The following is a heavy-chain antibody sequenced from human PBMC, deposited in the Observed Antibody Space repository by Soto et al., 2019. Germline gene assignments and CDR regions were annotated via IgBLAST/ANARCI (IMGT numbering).Heavy chain of an antibody. CDR1: GFTFSSYG. Sequence: LRLSCAASGFTFSSYGMHWVRQAPGKGLEWVAVISYDGSNKYYADSVKGRFTISRDNSKNTLYLQMNSLRAEDTAVYYCAKEVGYDTHHAHRGYYYGMDVWGQGTTVTVSS. CDR2: ISYDGSNK. CDR3: AKEVGYDTHHAHRGYYYGMDV. D-gene: IGHD3-9*01. J-gene: IGHJ6*02. V-gene: IGHV3-30*18.